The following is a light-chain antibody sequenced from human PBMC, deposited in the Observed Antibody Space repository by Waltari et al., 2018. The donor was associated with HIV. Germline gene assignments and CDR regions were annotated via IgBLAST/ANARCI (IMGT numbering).Light chain of an antibody. V-gene: IGKV4-1*01. J-gene: IGKJ1*01. CDR1: QSVLSSSNNKNY. CDR2: WAS. Sequence: DIVMTQSPDSLVVSLGGRATINCKSSQSVLSSSNNKNYLVWYQQKPGQPPNVLIYWASTRESGVPDRFSGGGSGTDFTLTISSLQAEDVAVYYCQQYYSLPWTFGQGTKVEIK. CDR3: QQYYSLPWT.